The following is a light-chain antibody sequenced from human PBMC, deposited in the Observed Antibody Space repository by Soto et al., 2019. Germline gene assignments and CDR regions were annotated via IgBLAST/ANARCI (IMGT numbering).Light chain of an antibody. J-gene: IGLJ2*01. CDR2: EIS. Sequence: QSALTQPPSASGSPGQSVAISCTGTSSDIGAYIYVSWYQQHPGKAPKLVIYEISKRPSGVPDRFSGSKSGNKASLTVSGLQVEDEADYYCSIYAGGNSVIFGGGTKLTVL. CDR3: SIYAGGNSVI. V-gene: IGLV2-8*01. CDR1: SSDIGAYIY.